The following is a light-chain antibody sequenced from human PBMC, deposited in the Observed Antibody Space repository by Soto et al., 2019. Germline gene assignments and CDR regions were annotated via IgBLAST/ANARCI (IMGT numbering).Light chain of an antibody. CDR3: SSYTSSSTYV. Sequence: QSVLTQPASVSGFPGQLITISCTGTSSDVGGYNYVSWYQQHPGKAPKLMIYDVSNRPSGVSNRFSGSKSGNTASLTISGLQAEDEADYYCSSYTSSSTYVFGTGTKVTVL. J-gene: IGLJ1*01. V-gene: IGLV2-14*01. CDR2: DVS. CDR1: SSDVGGYNY.